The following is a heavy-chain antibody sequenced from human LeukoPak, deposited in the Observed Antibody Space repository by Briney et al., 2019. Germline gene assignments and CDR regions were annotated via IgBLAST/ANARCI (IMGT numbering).Heavy chain of an antibody. CDR3: ARGANRLDS. CDR1: GGSINTYY. V-gene: IGHV4-59*12. CDR2: IYYTGST. Sequence: SETLSLTCSVSGGSINTYYWSWIGQTPGKELEWIGFIYYTGSTNYNPSLKSRVTMSVDTSKSQFSLKLTSVTAADTALYYCARGANRLDSWGRGTLVTVSS. D-gene: IGHD1-14*01. J-gene: IGHJ4*02.